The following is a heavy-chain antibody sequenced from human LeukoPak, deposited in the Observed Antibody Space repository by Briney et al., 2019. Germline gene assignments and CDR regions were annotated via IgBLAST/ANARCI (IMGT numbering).Heavy chain of an antibody. D-gene: IGHD5-18*01. Sequence: GGSLRLSCAASGFTFSSYAMSWVRQAPGKGLEWVSAISGSGGSTYYADSVKGRFTISSDNSKNTLYLQMNSLRAEDPAVYYCAKGENSYGYWLDPWGQGTPVTASS. CDR1: GFTFSSYA. CDR2: ISGSGGST. J-gene: IGHJ5*02. CDR3: AKGENSYGYWLDP. V-gene: IGHV3-23*01.